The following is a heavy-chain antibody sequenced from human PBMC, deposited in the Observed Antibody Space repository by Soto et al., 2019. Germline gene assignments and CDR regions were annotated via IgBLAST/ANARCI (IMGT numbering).Heavy chain of an antibody. Sequence: PGGSLRLSCAASGFTVSSNYMTWVRQAPGKGLEWVSVIYSGGATYYADSVKGRFTISRDNSKNTLYLQMNSLRAEDTAVYYCARAPLYGGHSVWGQGTVVTVSS. CDR3: ARAPLYGGHSV. J-gene: IGHJ4*02. CDR1: GFTVSSNY. D-gene: IGHD4-17*01. V-gene: IGHV3-66*01. CDR2: IYSGGAT.